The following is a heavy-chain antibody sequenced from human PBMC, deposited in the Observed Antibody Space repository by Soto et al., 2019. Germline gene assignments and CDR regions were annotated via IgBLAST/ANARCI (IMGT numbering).Heavy chain of an antibody. CDR2: ISAYNGNT. Sequence: GASVKVSCKASGYTFTSYGISWVRQAPGQGLEWMGWISAYNGNTNYAQKLQGRVTMTTDTSTSTAYMELRSLRSDDTAVYYCASACRVFGENCLDYWGQGTLVTVSS. CDR1: GYTFTSYG. D-gene: IGHD3-10*01. CDR3: ASACRVFGENCLDY. V-gene: IGHV1-18*01. J-gene: IGHJ4*02.